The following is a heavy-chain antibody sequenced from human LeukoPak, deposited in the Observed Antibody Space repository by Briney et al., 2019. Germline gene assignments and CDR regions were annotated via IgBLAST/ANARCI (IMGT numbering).Heavy chain of an antibody. CDR2: ISSSGSTI. D-gene: IGHD3-3*01. Sequence: PGGSLRLSCAASGFTFSSYEMNWVRQVPGKGLVWVSYISSSGSTIYYADSVKGRFTISRDNAKNSLYLQMNSLRAEDTAAYYCAREGVYDSWDYWGQGTLVTVSS. J-gene: IGHJ4*02. V-gene: IGHV3-48*03. CDR1: GFTFSSYE. CDR3: AREGVYDSWDY.